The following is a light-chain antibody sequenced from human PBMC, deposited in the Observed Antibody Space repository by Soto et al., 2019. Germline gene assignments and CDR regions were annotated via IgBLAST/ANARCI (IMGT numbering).Light chain of an antibody. CDR1: SSDVGGYNY. Sequence: QSVLTQPASVSGSPGQSITISCTGTSSDVGGYNYVSWYQQHPGKAPKLMIYEVSNRPSGVSNRFSGSKSVNTASLTISGLQAEDEADYYCSSYTSSSTYVFGTGTKLTVL. V-gene: IGLV2-14*01. J-gene: IGLJ1*01. CDR2: EVS. CDR3: SSYTSSSTYV.